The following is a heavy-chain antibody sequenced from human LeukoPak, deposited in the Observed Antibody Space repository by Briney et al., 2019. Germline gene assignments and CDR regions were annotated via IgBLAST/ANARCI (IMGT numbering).Heavy chain of an antibody. CDR3: ARDGHRMYYYDTSAYRFDY. CDR2: IKQDGSEK. Sequence: GGSLRLSCAASGFIFDTYWMSWVRQAPGKGLEWLANIKQDGSEKNYVDSVKGRFIISRDNAKNSLYLQMNSLRDEDTAVYYCARDGHRMYYYDTSAYRFDYWGQGTLVTVSS. CDR1: GFIFDTYW. J-gene: IGHJ4*02. D-gene: IGHD3-22*01. V-gene: IGHV3-7*03.